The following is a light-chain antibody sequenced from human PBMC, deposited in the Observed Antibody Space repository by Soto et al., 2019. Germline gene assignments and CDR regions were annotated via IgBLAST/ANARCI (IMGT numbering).Light chain of an antibody. Sequence: QSALTQPASLSGSPGQSITLSCTGTSSDIGGYDYVSWYQRHPGKAPKLIIYDVNTRPSGVYNRFSGSKSGNTASLTISGLQAEVEDDYYCTSYASGSSNVVFGGGTKLTAL. CDR3: TSYASGSSNVV. V-gene: IGLV2-14*01. CDR2: DVN. J-gene: IGLJ2*01. CDR1: SSDIGGYDY.